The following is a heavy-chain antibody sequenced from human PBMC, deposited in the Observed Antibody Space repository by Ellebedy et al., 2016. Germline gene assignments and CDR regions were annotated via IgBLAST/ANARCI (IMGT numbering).Heavy chain of an antibody. CDR2: MKGEGSEK. J-gene: IGHJ4*02. Sequence: GESLKISCALSGFMLNNYAVSWVRQAPGKGLEGVANMKGEGSEKNYVDSVKGRFTISRDNAKDSLYLEMNSLRAEDTAVYYCVRDFLGYWGQGTLVTVSS. CDR3: VRDFLGY. CDR1: GFMLNNYA. V-gene: IGHV3-7*01.